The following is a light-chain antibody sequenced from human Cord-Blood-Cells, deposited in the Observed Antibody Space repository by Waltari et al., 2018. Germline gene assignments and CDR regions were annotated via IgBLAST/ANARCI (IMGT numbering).Light chain of an antibody. CDR3: QAWDSSTVV. V-gene: IGLV3-1*01. CDR2: QDS. CDR1: NLWDKY. Sequence: SYALTQPPSVSVSPGPTASITCSGANLWDKYACWYQQKPGQSPVLVIYQDSKRPSGIPERFSGSNSGNTATLTISGTQAMDEADYYCQAWDSSTVVFGGGTKLTVL. J-gene: IGLJ2*01.